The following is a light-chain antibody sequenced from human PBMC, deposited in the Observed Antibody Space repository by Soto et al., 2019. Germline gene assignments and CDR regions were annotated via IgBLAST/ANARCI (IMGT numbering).Light chain of an antibody. J-gene: IGLJ1*01. V-gene: IGLV2-14*01. Sequence: QSVLTQPASVSGSPGQSITISCTGTNSDVGDYNYVSWYQQHPGKAPKLMIYDVSNRPSGVSNRFSGSKSGNTASLTIPGLQAEDEADYYCSSYTSTSNYVFGTGTKVTVL. CDR3: SSYTSTSNYV. CDR1: NSDVGDYNY. CDR2: DVS.